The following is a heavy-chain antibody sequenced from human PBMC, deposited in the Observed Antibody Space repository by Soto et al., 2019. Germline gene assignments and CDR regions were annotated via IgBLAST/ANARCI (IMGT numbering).Heavy chain of an antibody. CDR2: IYPGDSDT. J-gene: IGHJ3*02. CDR3: ATPKWGATSDDAFDI. CDR1: GYRFTSYC. D-gene: IGHD1-26*01. V-gene: IGHV5-51*01. Sequence: PGESQKIRCKGVGYRFTSYCSGWVRQMPGKGLEWMGIIYPGDSDTRYSPSFQGQVTISADKSISTAYLQWSSLKATDTAMYYCATPKWGATSDDAFDIWGQGTMVTVSS.